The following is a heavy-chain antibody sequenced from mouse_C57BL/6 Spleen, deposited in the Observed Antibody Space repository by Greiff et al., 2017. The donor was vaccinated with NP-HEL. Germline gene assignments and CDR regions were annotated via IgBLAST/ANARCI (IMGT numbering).Heavy chain of an antibody. D-gene: IGHD2-4*01. Sequence: DVQLVESGGGLVKPGGSLKLSCAASGFTFSSYAMSWVRQTPEKRLEWVATISDGGSYTYYPDNVKGRFTISRDNAKNNLYLQMSHLKSEDTAMYYCARGYDSKYYYAMDYWGQGTSVTVSS. CDR2: ISDGGSYT. CDR1: GFTFSSYA. J-gene: IGHJ4*01. CDR3: ARGYDSKYYYAMDY. V-gene: IGHV5-4*01.